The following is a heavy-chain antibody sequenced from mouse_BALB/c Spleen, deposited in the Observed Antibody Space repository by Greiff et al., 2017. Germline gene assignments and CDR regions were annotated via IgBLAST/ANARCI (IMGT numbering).Heavy chain of an antibody. CDR3: ARSMSTGGFDY. CDR1: GFTFSSYG. Sequence: EVQRVESGGGLVQPGGSLKLSCAASGFTFSSYGMHWVRQAPEKGLEWVAYISTGSSTIYYADTVKGRFTISRDNPKNTLFLQMTSLRSEDTAMYYCARSMSTGGFDYWGQGTLVTVSA. J-gene: IGHJ3*01. D-gene: IGHD2-4*01. V-gene: IGHV5-17*02. CDR2: ISTGSSTI.